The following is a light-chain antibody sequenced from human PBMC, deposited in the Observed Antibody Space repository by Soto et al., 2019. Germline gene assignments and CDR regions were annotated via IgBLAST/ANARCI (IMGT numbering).Light chain of an antibody. CDR2: GVS. V-gene: IGLV2-14*01. CDR1: SSDIGGYNY. CDR3: SSYSSGSTLVV. Sequence: QSVLTQPASVSGSPVQSITISCTGTSSDIGGYNYVSWYQQHPDKAPQLMIYGVSNRPSGISNRFSASKSGNTASLTISGLQAEDEADYYCSSYSSGSTLVVFGGGTKLTVL. J-gene: IGLJ2*01.